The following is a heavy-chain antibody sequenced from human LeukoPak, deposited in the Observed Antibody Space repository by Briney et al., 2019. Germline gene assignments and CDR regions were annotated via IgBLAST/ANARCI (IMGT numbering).Heavy chain of an antibody. CDR1: GGSISSGSYY. CDR2: IYTSGST. CDR3: ARDLGSVVWGAPTNWFDP. Sequence: PSETLSLTCTVSGGSISSGSYYWSWIRQPAGKGLEWIGRIYTSGSTNYNPSLKSRVTISVDTSKNQFSLKLSSVTAADTAVYYCARDLGSVVWGAPTNWFDPWGQGTLVTVSS. J-gene: IGHJ5*02. V-gene: IGHV4-61*02. D-gene: IGHD3-10*01.